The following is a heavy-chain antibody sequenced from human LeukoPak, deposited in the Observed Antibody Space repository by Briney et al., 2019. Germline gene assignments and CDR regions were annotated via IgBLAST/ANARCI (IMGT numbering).Heavy chain of an antibody. Sequence: GGSLRLSCAASGFTFSSYWMSWVRQAPGKGLEWVANIKQDGSEKYYVDSVKGRFTISRDNAKNSVYLQMDSLRAEDTAVYYCARGGDNVVGDTRGWFDPWGQGTLVTVSS. V-gene: IGHV3-7*01. CDR3: ARGGDNVVGDTRGWFDP. CDR1: GFTFSSYW. CDR2: IKQDGSEK. D-gene: IGHD1-26*01. J-gene: IGHJ5*02.